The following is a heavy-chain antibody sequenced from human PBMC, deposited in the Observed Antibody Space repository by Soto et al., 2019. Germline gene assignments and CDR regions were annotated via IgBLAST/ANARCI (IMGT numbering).Heavy chain of an antibody. CDR2: ISGSGGST. J-gene: IGHJ3*02. CDR1: GFTFSSYA. D-gene: IGHD1-1*01. CDR3: AKDQGNWLMAFDI. V-gene: IGHV3-23*01. Sequence: GGSLRLSCAASGFTFSSYAMSWVRQAPGKGMEWVSAISGSGGSTSYADSVKGRSTISRDNSKETLYLQMNSLRAEDTAVYYCAKDQGNWLMAFDIWGQGTMVTVSS.